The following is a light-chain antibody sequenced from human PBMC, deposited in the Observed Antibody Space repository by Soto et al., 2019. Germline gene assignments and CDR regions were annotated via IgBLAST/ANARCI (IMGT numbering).Light chain of an antibody. V-gene: IGKV1-39*01. CDR2: AAS. J-gene: IGKJ1*01. CDR3: QQSYSMPWT. Sequence: DIQMTQSPSALSASVGDRVTITCRASQSISGYLNWYQKKSGQAPRLLMYAASSLQSGVPSRFSGSGSGTDFTLTISSLQPEDSATYYSQQSYSMPWTFGQGTKVDIK. CDR1: QSISGY.